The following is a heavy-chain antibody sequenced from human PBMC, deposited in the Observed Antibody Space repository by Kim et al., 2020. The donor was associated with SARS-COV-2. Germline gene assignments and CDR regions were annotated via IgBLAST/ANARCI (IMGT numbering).Heavy chain of an antibody. J-gene: IGHJ4*02. CDR1: SFAFRSNW. Sequence: GGSLRLSCVASSFAFRSNWMTWIRQTPGKGLEWVATINEDGSKRYHVDSVKGRFTISRDNPNSPLYLQMSSLRGDDTAVSYCASGDVDYWGQGTLVTASS. V-gene: IGHV3-7*03. CDR2: INEDGSKR. CDR3: ASGDVDY.